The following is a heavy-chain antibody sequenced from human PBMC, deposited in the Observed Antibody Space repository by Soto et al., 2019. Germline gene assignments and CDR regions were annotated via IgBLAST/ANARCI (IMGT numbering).Heavy chain of an antibody. D-gene: IGHD2-15*01. CDR3: AKLGCSGGSCFGVVGYMDV. V-gene: IGHV3-23*01. Sequence: GGSLRLSCAASGFTFSSYAMSWVRQAPGKGLEWVSAISGSGGSTYYADSVKGRFTISRDNSKNTLYLQMNSLRAEDTAVYYCAKLGCSGGSCFGVVGYMDVWGKGTTVTVSS. CDR2: ISGSGGST. CDR1: GFTFSSYA. J-gene: IGHJ6*03.